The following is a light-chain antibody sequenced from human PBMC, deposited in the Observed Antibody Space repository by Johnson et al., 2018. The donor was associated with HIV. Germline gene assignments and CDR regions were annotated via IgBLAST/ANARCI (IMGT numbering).Light chain of an antibody. CDR1: ISNIESYF. Sequence: FVLTQPPSVSAAPGQRVNISCSGNISNIESYFVSWYQQLPGAAPTLLIYEDNKRPSGIPDRFSGSKSGATATLGITGLQTGDEADYYCGIWDASLSPLYVFGTGTTITVL. J-gene: IGLJ1*01. CDR2: EDN. CDR3: GIWDASLSPLYV. V-gene: IGLV1-51*02.